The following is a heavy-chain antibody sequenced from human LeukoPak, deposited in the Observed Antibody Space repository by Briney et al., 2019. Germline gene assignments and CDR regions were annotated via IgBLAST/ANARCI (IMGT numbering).Heavy chain of an antibody. V-gene: IGHV5-51*01. CDR3: ARIPRVQPLHYFDY. CDR1: GYSFTSYW. J-gene: IGHJ4*02. Sequence: AGASLKISCKGSGYSFTSYWIGWVRPLPGKGLEWMGIIYPGDSDTRYSPSFQGQVTISADKSISTAYLQWSSLKASDTAMYYCARIPRVQPLHYFDYWGQGTLVTVSS. CDR2: IYPGDSDT. D-gene: IGHD1-14*01.